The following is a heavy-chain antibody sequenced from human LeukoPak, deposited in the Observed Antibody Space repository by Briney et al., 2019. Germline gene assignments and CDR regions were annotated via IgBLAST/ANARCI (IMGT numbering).Heavy chain of an antibody. V-gene: IGHV1-46*01. CDR2: INPSGGST. J-gene: IGHJ6*03. CDR1: GYTFTSNY. Sequence: AASVTLSRKSSGYTFTSNYLYWVRQPPGQGLEWMGIINPSGGSTNYAQKFQGRVTMTRDTSTSTVYMELSSLRSEDTAVYYCARGPRITMVRGGQWYYYMDVWGKGTTVTISS. CDR3: ARGPRITMVRGGQWYYYMDV. D-gene: IGHD3-10*01.